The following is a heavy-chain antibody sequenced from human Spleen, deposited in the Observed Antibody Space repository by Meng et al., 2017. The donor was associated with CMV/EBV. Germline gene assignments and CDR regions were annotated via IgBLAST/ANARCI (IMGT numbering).Heavy chain of an antibody. V-gene: IGHV4-31*02. CDR3: ARRDYYTSGKFQTNWFDP. CDR2: IYYNGNT. D-gene: IGHD3-10*01. CDR1: ISREGDY. Sequence: ISREGDYWSWIRQTPGKALEWIGYIYYNGNTYYSTSLKSRLTISVDTSKNQFSLKLSSVTAADTAVYYCARRDYYTSGKFQTNWFDPWGQGILVTVSS. J-gene: IGHJ5*02.